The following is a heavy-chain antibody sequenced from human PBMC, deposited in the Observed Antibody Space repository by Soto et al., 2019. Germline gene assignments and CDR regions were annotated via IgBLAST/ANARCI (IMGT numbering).Heavy chain of an antibody. V-gene: IGHV5-51*01. D-gene: IGHD3-22*01. CDR1: GYSFTSYW. CDR3: ARHWGHYYDSSGYSRPYYYYGMDV. J-gene: IGHJ6*02. Sequence: GESLKISCEGSGYSFTSYWIGWVRQMPGKGLEWMGIIYPGDSDTRYSPSFQGQVTISADKSISTAYLQWSSLKASDTAMYYCARHWGHYYDSSGYSRPYYYYGMDVWGQGTTVTVSS. CDR2: IYPGDSDT.